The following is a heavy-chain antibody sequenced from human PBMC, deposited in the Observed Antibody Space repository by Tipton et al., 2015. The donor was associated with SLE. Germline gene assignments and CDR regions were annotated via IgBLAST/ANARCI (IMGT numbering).Heavy chain of an antibody. V-gene: IGHV4-59*11. Sequence: TLSLTCTVSGGSISSHYWTWIRQPPGKGLEWIGYIYYTGSTNYNPSLKSRVTISVDTSKNQLSLKLSSVTAADTAMYYCARDRWGMIQGVTHWYFDLWGRGTLVTVSS. D-gene: IGHD3-10*01. CDR3: ARDRWGMIQGVTHWYFDL. CDR2: IYYTGST. CDR1: GGSISSHY. J-gene: IGHJ2*01.